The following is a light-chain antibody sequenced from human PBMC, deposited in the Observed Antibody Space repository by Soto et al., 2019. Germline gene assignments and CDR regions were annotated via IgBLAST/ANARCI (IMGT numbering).Light chain of an antibody. V-gene: IGLV2-14*01. CDR2: EVS. CDR1: SSDIGGYNY. CDR3: ISYTSSSTWV. Sequence: QSVLTQPASVSESPGQSITISCTGTSSDIGGYNYVSWYQQHPGKAPKLMIYEVSNRPSGVSDRFSGSRSGNTASLTISGLQAEDESDYYCISYTSSSTWVFGGGTQLTVL. J-gene: IGLJ3*02.